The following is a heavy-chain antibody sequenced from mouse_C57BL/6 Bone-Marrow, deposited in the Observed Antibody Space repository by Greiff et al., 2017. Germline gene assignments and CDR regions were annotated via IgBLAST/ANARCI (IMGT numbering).Heavy chain of an antibody. D-gene: IGHD1-1*01. V-gene: IGHV8-12*01. CDR3: ARRSITTGFDY. CDR1: GFSLSTSGMG. Sequence: QVTLKESGPGILQSSQTLSLTCSFSGFSLSTSGMGVSWIRQPSGKGLEWLAHIYWDDDKRYNPSLKSRLTISKDTSRNQVFLKITSVDTADTATYYCARRSITTGFDYWGQGTTLTVSS. J-gene: IGHJ2*01. CDR2: IYWDDDK.